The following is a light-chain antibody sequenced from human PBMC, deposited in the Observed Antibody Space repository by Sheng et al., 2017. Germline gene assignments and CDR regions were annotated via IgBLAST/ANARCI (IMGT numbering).Light chain of an antibody. CDR2: DVT. V-gene: IGLV2-14*03. Sequence: QSALTQPASVSGSPGQSITISCTGTSSDIGAYNYVSWYQQHPGKAPKLMIYDVTNRPSGVSNRFSGSKSGNTASLTISGLQAEDEADYYCCSYAGSSTFFYVFGTGTKVTVL. CDR3: CSYAGSSTFFYV. CDR1: SSDIGAYNY. J-gene: IGLJ1*01.